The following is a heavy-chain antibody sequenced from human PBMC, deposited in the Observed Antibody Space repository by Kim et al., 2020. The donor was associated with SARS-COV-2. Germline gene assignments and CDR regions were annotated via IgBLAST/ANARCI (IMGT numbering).Heavy chain of an antibody. V-gene: IGHV3-74*01. J-gene: IGHJ6*02. Sequence: GGSLRLSCAASGFTFSNYWMHWVRQAPGKGLVWVSRINSDGSSTTYADSVKGRFTICRDNAKNTIFLQMNSLRAEDAAVYYCARDGNGLGVWGQGTTVTVSS. CDR3: ARDGNGLGV. CDR2: INSDGSST. CDR1: GFTFSNYW.